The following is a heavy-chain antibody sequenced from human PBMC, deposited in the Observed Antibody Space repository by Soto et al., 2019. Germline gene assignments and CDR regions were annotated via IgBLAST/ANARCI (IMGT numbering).Heavy chain of an antibody. CDR2: ISYDGSNK. CDR1: GFTFSSYA. D-gene: IGHD4-17*01. Sequence: GGSLRLSCAASGFTFSSYAMHWARQAPGKGLEWVAVISYDGSNKYYADSVKGRFTISRDNSKNTLYLQMNSLRAEDTAVYYCAREPVYYGVDYWGQGTLVTVSS. J-gene: IGHJ4*02. CDR3: AREPVYYGVDY. V-gene: IGHV3-30-3*01.